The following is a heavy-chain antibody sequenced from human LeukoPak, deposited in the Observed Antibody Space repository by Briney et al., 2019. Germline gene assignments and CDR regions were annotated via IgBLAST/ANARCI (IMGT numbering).Heavy chain of an antibody. CDR3: ARGEEYSGDDVSWFDP. CDR2: IYYSGST. V-gene: IGHV4-31*03. CDR1: GGSISSSGYY. D-gene: IGHD5-12*01. J-gene: IGHJ5*02. Sequence: SETLSLTCTVSGGSISSSGYYWNWIRQYPGKGLEWIGYIYYSGSTYYNPSLKSRVTMSVDTSKNQFSLKLSSVTAADTAVYYCARGEEYSGDDVSWFDPWGQGTLVTVSS.